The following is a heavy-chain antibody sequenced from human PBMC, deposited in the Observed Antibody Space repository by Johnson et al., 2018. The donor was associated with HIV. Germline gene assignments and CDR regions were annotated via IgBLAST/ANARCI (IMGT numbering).Heavy chain of an antibody. V-gene: IGHV3-66*02. D-gene: IGHD2-15*01. CDR3: ATRYYHPYSKEIAAFDI. CDR1: GFTVSSNY. Sequence: VQLVESGGDLVQPGGSLRLSCAASGFTVSSNYMSWVRQAPGKGLEWVSVISGSGGSTYYADSVKGQFTISRDNSKNTLYLQMNSLRAEDTAVYYCATRYYHPYSKEIAAFDIWGQGTMVTVSS. J-gene: IGHJ3*02. CDR2: ISGSGGST.